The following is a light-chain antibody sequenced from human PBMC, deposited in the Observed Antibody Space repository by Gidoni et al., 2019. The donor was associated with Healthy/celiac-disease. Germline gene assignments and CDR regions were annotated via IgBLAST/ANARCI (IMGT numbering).Light chain of an antibody. J-gene: IGKJ3*01. CDR2: GAS. CDR3: QQYGGT. CDR1: QSVSSSY. Sequence: IVLTQSPRALSLSPGDRATLSCRASQSVSSSYLAWYKQKPGQAPRLLIYGASIRATGNPDRFSGSGSETDFTLTISRLEPEDFAVYYSQQYGGTFGPGTKVEIK. V-gene: IGKV3-20*01.